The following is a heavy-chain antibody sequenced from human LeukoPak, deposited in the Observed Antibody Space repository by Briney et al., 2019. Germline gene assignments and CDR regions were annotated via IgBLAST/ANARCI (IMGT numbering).Heavy chain of an antibody. CDR2: ISSSSSYI. Sequence: GGSLRLSCAASGFTFSSYSMNWVRQAPGKGLEWVSSISSSSSYIYYADSVKGRFTISRDNAKNSLYLQMNSLRAEDTAVYYCARDITVTTRAYAFDIWGQGTMVTVSS. CDR1: GFTFSSYS. CDR3: ARDITVTTRAYAFDI. V-gene: IGHV3-21*01. J-gene: IGHJ3*02. D-gene: IGHD4-11*01.